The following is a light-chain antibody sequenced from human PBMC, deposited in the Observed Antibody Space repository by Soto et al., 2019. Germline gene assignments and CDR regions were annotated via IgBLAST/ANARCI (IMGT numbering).Light chain of an antibody. CDR3: QQSYSTPRT. CDR1: QSITNY. J-gene: IGKJ3*01. V-gene: IGKV1-39*01. Sequence: DIQMTQSPSSLSASVGDRVTITCRASQSITNYLNWYQQKPGKAPTLLIYAASSLQTGVPSRFSGSGSGTDFTLTISCLQPEDFATYYCQQSYSTPRTFGPGTKVDIK. CDR2: AAS.